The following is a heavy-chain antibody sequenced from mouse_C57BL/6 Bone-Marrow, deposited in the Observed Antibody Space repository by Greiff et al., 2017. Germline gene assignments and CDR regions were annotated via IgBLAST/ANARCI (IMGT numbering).Heavy chain of an antibody. CDR1: GYTFTSYW. J-gene: IGHJ3*01. V-gene: IGHV1-69*01. CDR3: ARWGY. Sequence: VQLQQPGAELVMPGASVKLSCKASGYTFTSYWMHWVKQRPGQGLEWIGEIDPSDSYTNYNQKFKGKSTLTVDTSSSTAYMELHSLTSEDSAVYFCARWGYWGQGTLVTVSA. CDR2: IDPSDSYT.